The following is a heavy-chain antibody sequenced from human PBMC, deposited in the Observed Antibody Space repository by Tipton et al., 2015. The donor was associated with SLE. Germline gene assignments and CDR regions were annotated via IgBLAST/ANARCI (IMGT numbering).Heavy chain of an antibody. CDR3: ARDRGYCGATSCYLDS. J-gene: IGHJ4*02. Sequence: LRLSCTVSGDSIGSGSYYWIWIRQPVGKGLEWIGRVHTSGSTNYNPSPKSRVSISVDTSKSQFSLTLRSVTAADTAVYFCARDRGYCGATSCYLDSWGQGTLVTVSS. V-gene: IGHV4-61*02. CDR2: VHTSGST. CDR1: GDSIGSGSYY. D-gene: IGHD2-15*01.